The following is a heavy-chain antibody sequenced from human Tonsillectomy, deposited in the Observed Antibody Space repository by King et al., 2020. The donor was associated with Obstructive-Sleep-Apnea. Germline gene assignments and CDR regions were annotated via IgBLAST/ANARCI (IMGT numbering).Heavy chain of an antibody. CDR2: VRYDGSYV. J-gene: IGHJ4*02. D-gene: IGHD6-13*01. CDR3: AKSSGVAAAGTYPFDY. CDR1: NFTFSSYG. Sequence: VQLVESGGGVVQPGGSLRLSCAASNFTFSSYGMHWVRQAPGKGLEWVAFVRYDGSYVYYADSVKGRFTISRDNSKNTLYLQMNSLRVEDTAVYYCAKSSGVAAAGTYPFDYWGQGILVTVSS. V-gene: IGHV3-30*02.